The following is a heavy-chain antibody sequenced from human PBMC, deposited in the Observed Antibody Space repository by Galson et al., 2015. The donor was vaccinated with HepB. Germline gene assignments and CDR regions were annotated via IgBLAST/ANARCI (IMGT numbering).Heavy chain of an antibody. V-gene: IGHV3-53*01. J-gene: IGHJ4*02. D-gene: IGHD2-15*01. CDR3: AKSGGGPRYYFDY. CDR1: GFTVSSNY. CDR2: IYSGGST. Sequence: SLRLSCAASGFTVSSNYMSWVRQAPGKGLEWVSVIYSGGSTYYADSVKGRFTISRDNAKNTLYLQMNSLRAVDTALYYCAKSGGGPRYYFDYWGQGTLVIVSS.